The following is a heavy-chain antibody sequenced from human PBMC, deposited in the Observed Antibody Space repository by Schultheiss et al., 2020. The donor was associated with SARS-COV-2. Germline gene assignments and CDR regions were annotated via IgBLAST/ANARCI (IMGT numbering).Heavy chain of an antibody. CDR1: GGSISSYY. CDR2: IYYSGST. V-gene: IGHV4-59*08. D-gene: IGHD3-22*01. J-gene: IGHJ5*02. Sequence: SQTLSLTCTVSGGSISSYYWSWIRQPPGKGLEWIGYIYYSGSTNYNPSLKSRVTISVDTSKNQFSLKLSSVTAADTAVYYCARRRDSSGYYYENRFDPWGQGTLVTVSS. CDR3: ARRRDSSGYYYENRFDP.